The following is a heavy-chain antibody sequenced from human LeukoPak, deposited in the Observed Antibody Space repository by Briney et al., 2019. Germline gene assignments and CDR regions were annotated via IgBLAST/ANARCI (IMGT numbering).Heavy chain of an antibody. CDR2: IYYSGST. CDR1: GGSISSYY. Sequence: PSETLSLTCTVSGGSISSYYWNWIRQPPGKGLEWIGYIYYSGSTNYNPSLKSRVTISVDTSKNQFSLNLTSVTAADTAVYYCARAGYGDSDFDYWGQGTLVTVSS. V-gene: IGHV4-59*08. CDR3: ARAGYGDSDFDY. J-gene: IGHJ4*02. D-gene: IGHD4-17*01.